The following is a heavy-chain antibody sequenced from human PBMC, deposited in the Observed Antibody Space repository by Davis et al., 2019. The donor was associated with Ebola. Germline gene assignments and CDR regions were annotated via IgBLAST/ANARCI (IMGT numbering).Heavy chain of an antibody. J-gene: IGHJ5*02. CDR1: GGSFSDYF. D-gene: IGHD6-13*01. V-gene: IGHV4-34*01. CDR3: ARAPYSSRNWFVP. Sequence: GSLRLSCGVYGGSFSDYFWSWIRQPPEKGLEWIGEISHHNGDTNYNPSLRSRVTISVDTSKNQFSLKLTSVTAADTAMYYCARAPYSSRNWFVPWGQGTLVTVSS. CDR2: ISHHNGDT.